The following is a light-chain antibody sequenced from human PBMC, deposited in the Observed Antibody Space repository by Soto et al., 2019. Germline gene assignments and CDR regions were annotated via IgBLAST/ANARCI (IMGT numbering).Light chain of an antibody. CDR1: QSVGRST. Sequence: IVLTQSPGTLSFSPGDRATLSCRATQSVGRSTLAWYQQRPGQAPRLLIYGASSRATGIPDRFSASGSGTDLHLTINGLEPEDFAVYYCQRHDDSPGAFGPGTKLDI. CDR2: GAS. CDR3: QRHDDSPGA. V-gene: IGKV3-20*01. J-gene: IGKJ3*01.